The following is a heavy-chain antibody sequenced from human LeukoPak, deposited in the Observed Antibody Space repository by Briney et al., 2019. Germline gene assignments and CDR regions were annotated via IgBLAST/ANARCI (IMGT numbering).Heavy chain of an antibody. V-gene: IGHV4-39*01. D-gene: IGHD2-15*01. CDR2: IYYSGST. J-gene: IGHJ4*02. CDR1: GGSISSSSYY. CDR3: ARRKGYCSGGSCYAYFDY. Sequence: PSETLSLTCTVSGGSISSSSYYWGWIRQPPGKGLEWIGSIYYSGSTYYNPSLKSRVTISVDTSKNQFSLKLSSVTAADTAVYYCARRKGYCSGGSCYAYFDYWGQGTLVTVSS.